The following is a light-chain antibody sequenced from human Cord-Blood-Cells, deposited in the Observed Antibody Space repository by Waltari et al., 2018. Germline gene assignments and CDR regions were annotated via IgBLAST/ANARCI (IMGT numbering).Light chain of an antibody. CDR1: KYGDNY. CDR2: QDS. V-gene: IGLV3-1*01. J-gene: IGLJ2*01. Sequence: SYELTQPPSVYVSQGQTASITCSGDKYGDNYACWYQQKPGQSPVLVIYQDSKRPAGIRVRFAGSNSGNTATLTISGTQAMDEADYYCQAWDSSTVVFGGGTKLTVL. CDR3: QAWDSSTVV.